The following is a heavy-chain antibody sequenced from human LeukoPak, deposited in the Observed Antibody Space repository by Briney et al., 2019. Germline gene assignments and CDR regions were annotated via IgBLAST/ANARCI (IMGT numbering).Heavy chain of an antibody. CDR1: GGSFSGYY. CDR3: AADAGFNWFDP. J-gene: IGHJ5*02. CDR2: IKQDGSEK. V-gene: IGHV3-7*01. Sequence: PSETLSLTCAVYGGSFSGYYWSWIRQPPGKGLEWVANIKQDGSEKYYVDSVKGRFTISRDNSKNSLYLQMNSLRAEDTAVYYCAADAGFNWFDPWGQGTLVTVSS.